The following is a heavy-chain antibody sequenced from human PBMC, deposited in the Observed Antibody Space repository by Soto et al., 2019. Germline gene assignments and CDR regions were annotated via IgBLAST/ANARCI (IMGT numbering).Heavy chain of an antibody. J-gene: IGHJ6*02. CDR3: ARGSGDYYYGMDV. Sequence: SETLSLTCCVSGYSISSGYYWGWIRQPPGKGLEWIGSIYQSGTTYYNASLKSRITISVDTSKNQFSLTLSSVTAAETAVYYCARGSGDYYYGMDVWGQGTTVTVSS. CDR2: IYQSGTT. CDR1: GYSISSGYY. V-gene: IGHV4-38-2*02. D-gene: IGHD6-25*01.